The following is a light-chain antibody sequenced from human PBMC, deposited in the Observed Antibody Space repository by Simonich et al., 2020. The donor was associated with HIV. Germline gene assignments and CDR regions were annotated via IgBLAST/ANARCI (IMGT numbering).Light chain of an antibody. J-gene: IGKJ5*01. V-gene: IGKV4-1*01. CDR3: QQYYRTPIT. Sequence: DIVMTQSPYSLAVSLGESATINCKSSQSVLYSSNNKNYLTWYQQNTGKPPKLLIYWAATRETGVPDRFSGRGSGTDFTLTISNLQAEDVAVYYCQQYYRTPITFGQGTRLESK. CDR1: QSVLYSSNNKNY. CDR2: WAA.